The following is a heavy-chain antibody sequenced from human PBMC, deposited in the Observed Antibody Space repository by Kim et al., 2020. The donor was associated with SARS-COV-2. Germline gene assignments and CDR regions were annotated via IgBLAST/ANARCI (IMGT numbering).Heavy chain of an antibody. CDR3: ARGGTYCSSTSCYEDY. D-gene: IGHD2-2*01. V-gene: IGHV4-4*07. Sequence: SLRSRATMSVDTSKNQFSLKLSSVTAADTAVYYCARGGTYCSSTSCYEDYWGQGTLVTVSS. J-gene: IGHJ4*02.